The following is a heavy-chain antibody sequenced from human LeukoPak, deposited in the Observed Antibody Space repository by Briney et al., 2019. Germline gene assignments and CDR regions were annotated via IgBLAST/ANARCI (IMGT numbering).Heavy chain of an antibody. Sequence: SETLSLTCTVSDDPINSGVYYWNWIRQPAGKGLEWIGHTSGTTTNSNLSLKSRVAISLDTSKNHFSLKLSSVTAANTAVYYCARAKKRSGRSRNFYLDVWGKGTTVTVSS. CDR3: ARAKKRSGRSRNFYLDV. D-gene: IGHD1-26*01. J-gene: IGHJ6*03. V-gene: IGHV4-61*02. CDR1: DDPINSGVYY. CDR2: TSGTT.